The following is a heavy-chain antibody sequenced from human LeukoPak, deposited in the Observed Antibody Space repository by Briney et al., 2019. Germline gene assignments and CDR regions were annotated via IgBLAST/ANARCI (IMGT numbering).Heavy chain of an antibody. CDR1: GFTFDDYA. CDR3: AKDMVAAAGYYYFDY. V-gene: IGHV3-9*01. CDR2: ISWNSGSI. Sequence: PGRSLRLSCAASGFTFDDYAMHWVRQAPGKGLEWVSGISWNSGSIGYADSVKGRFTISRDNAKNSLYLQMNSLRAEDTALYYCAKDMVAAAGYYYFDYWGQGTLVTVSS. J-gene: IGHJ4*02. D-gene: IGHD6-13*01.